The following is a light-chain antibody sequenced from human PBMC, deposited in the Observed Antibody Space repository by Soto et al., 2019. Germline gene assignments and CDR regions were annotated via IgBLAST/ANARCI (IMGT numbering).Light chain of an antibody. V-gene: IGLV1-44*01. Sequence: QSALAQPPSASGPAGQWVTISCSGSSSNIGSNTLNWYQQLPGTAPKLLIYSNNQRPPGVPDRYSASKSGTSASLAISGLQSEDEADYYCAAWADSLNGLYVFGTGSKGTV. J-gene: IGLJ1*01. CDR3: AAWADSLNGLYV. CDR1: SSNIGSNT. CDR2: SNN.